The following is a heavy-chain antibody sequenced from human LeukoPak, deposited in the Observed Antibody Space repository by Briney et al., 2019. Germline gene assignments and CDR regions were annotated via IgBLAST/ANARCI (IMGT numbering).Heavy chain of an antibody. CDR3: ARGREYCSSTSCRDAFDI. J-gene: IGHJ3*02. V-gene: IGHV3-33*01. CDR2: IWYDGSNK. CDR1: GXPFSSYG. Sequence: PGGSLRLSCSASGXPFSSYGMHWVRQAPGKGLEWVAVIWYDGSNKYYADSVKGRFTISRDNSKNTPYLQMNSLRAEDTAVYYCARGREYCSSTSCRDAFDIWGLGTMVTVSS. D-gene: IGHD2-2*01.